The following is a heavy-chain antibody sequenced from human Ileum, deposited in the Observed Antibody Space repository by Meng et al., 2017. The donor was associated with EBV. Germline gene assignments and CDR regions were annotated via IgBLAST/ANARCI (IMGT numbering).Heavy chain of an antibody. J-gene: IGHJ4*02. CDR3: ASGRDYAWHS. CDR2: IYHSGST. D-gene: IGHD4-17*01. V-gene: IGHV4-4*02. CDR1: GDSISSNSW. Sequence: HVQLQESGPGLVKPSGTLSLTCAVSGDSISSNSWWSRVRQPPGKGLEWIGEIYHSGSTNYNPSFKSRVTMSVDKSKNQISLNLSSVTAADTAVYYCASGRDYAWHSWGRGTLVTVSS.